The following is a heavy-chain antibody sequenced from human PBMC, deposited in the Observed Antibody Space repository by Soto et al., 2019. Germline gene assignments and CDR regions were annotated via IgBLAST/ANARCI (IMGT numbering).Heavy chain of an antibody. CDR2: IDPSDSYT. CDR1: GYSFTSYW. J-gene: IGHJ4*02. Sequence: GASLKISCKGSGYSFTSYWIGWVRQMPGKGLEWMGRIDPSDSYTNYSPSFQGHVTISADKSISTAYLQWSSLKASDTAMYYCARHVAMVTWVYWGQGTLVTVSS. CDR3: ARHVAMVTWVY. V-gene: IGHV5-10-1*01. D-gene: IGHD5-18*01.